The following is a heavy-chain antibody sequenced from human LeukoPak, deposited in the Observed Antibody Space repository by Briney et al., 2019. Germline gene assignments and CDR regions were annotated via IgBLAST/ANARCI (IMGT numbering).Heavy chain of an antibody. V-gene: IGHV3-73*01. CDR3: TRQRVGTSTFDY. CDR1: GFTFGDSP. D-gene: IGHD2-21*02. Sequence: SGGSLKLSCAASGFTFGDSPMHWVRQASGKGLEWVGRIRDKVNNYATAYAASVKGRFTISRDDSKNTAYLQMNGLRTEDTAVYFCTRQRVGTSTFDYWSQGTLVTVSS. J-gene: IGHJ4*02. CDR2: IRDKVNNYAT.